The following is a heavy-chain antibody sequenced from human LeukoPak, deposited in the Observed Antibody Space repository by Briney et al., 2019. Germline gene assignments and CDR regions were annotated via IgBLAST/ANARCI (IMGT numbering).Heavy chain of an antibody. J-gene: IGHJ4*02. V-gene: IGHV4-31*03. CDR1: GGSISSGGYY. Sequence: SETLSLTCTVSGGSISSGGYYWSWIRQHPGKGLEWIGYIYYSGSTYYNPSLKSRVTISVDTSKNQFSLKLSSVTAADTAVYYCARDRPDGYNYDYFDYWGQGTLVTVSS. CDR3: ARDRPDGYNYDYFDY. CDR2: IYYSGST. D-gene: IGHD5-24*01.